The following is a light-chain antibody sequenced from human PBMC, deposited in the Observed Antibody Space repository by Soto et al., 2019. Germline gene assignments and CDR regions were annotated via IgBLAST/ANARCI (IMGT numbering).Light chain of an antibody. Sequence: EIVMTQSPATLSVSPGEGATLSCRASQSVSRSLAWYQQKPGQAPRLLIYGASTRATGIPARFGGSGSGTDFTLTISRLEPEDFAVYYCQQYGSSGTFGQGTKVDIK. V-gene: IGKV3-15*01. J-gene: IGKJ1*01. CDR2: GAS. CDR1: QSVSRS. CDR3: QQYGSSGT.